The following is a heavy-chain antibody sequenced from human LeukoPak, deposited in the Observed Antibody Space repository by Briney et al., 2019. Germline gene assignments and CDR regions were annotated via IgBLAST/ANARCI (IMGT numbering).Heavy chain of an antibody. CDR2: IDGTSRSI. J-gene: IGHJ4*02. Sequence: GRSLRLSCAASGFTFSSHGMNWVRQAPGKGLEWVSYIDGTSRSIYYADSVKGRFTISRDNAKNSLYLQMNSLRAEDTAVYYCARGGYSSGWPYWGQGTLVTVSS. V-gene: IGHV3-21*05. CDR3: ARGGYSSGWPY. D-gene: IGHD6-19*01. CDR1: GFTFSSHG.